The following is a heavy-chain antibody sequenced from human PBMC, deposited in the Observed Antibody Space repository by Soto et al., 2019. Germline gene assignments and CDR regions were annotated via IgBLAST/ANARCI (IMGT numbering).Heavy chain of an antibody. CDR1: GFTFSSYG. V-gene: IGHV3-33*01. J-gene: IGHJ6*02. D-gene: IGHD3-10*01. CDR2: IWYDGSNK. CDR3: ARETYYYGSGSRNYYYYYGMDV. Sequence: GGSLRLSCAASGFTFSSYGMHWVRQAPGKGLEWVAVIWYDGSNKYYADSVKGRFTISRDNSKNTLYLQMNSLRAEDTAVYYCARETYYYGSGSRNYYYYYGMDVWGQGTTVTVSS.